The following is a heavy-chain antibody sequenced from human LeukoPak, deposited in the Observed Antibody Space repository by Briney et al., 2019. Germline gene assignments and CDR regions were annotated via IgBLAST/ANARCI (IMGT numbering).Heavy chain of an antibody. CDR2: INPNSGGT. J-gene: IGHJ4*02. D-gene: IGHD1-26*01. CDR3: VRDGGYSGSYSYDY. CDR1: GYIFTGYY. Sequence: GASVKVSCKASGYIFTGYYMHWVRQAPGQGLEWMGRINPNSGGTNYAKEFQGRVTVTRDTSISTAYMELSRLRSDDTALYYCVRDGGYSGSYSYDYWGQGTLVTVSS. V-gene: IGHV1-2*06.